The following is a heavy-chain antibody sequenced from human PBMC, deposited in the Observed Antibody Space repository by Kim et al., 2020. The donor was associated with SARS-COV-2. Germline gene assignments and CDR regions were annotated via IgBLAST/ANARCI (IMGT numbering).Heavy chain of an antibody. V-gene: IGHV3-33*01. CDR1: GFTFSASN. J-gene: IGHJ3*02. CDR3: ARELLYDSSGYFDAFDI. CDR2: IWSDGSTT. Sequence: GGSLRLSCAASGFTFSASNMHWVRQAPGKGLEWVAVIWSDGSTTFYPDSLTGRFTISRDNSKNTLFLQVNSLRAEDTAVYFCARELLYDSSGYFDAFDIWGQGTMVTVSS. D-gene: IGHD3-22*01.